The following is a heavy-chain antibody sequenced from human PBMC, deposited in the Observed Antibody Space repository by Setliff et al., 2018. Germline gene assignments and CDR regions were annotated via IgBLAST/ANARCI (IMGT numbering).Heavy chain of an antibody. D-gene: IGHD3-22*01. CDR2: ISVYNGDT. CDR3: ARESRYYYDNLGTLDF. CDR1: GYTFRNYA. J-gene: IGHJ4*02. V-gene: IGHV1-18*01. Sequence: GASVKVSCKASGYTFRNYAFAWVRQAPGQGLEWVGWISVYNGDTNYAQKFQGRVTLTTDTSTSTAYMELRSLTSDDTAVYYCARESRYYYDNLGTLDFWGQGTLVTVSS.